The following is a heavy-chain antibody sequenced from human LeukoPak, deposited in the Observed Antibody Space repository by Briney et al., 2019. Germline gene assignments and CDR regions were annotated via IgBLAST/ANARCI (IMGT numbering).Heavy chain of an antibody. Sequence: GGSLRLSCAASGFTFSSYSMNWVRQAPGKGLEWVSYISSSSSTIYYADSVKGRFTISRDNAKNSLYLQMSSLRAEDTAVYYCARDAPIHCSSTSCYLFYFDYWGQGTLVTVSS. CDR3: ARDAPIHCSSTSCYLFYFDY. V-gene: IGHV3-48*01. CDR2: ISSSSSTI. D-gene: IGHD2-2*01. J-gene: IGHJ4*02. CDR1: GFTFSSYS.